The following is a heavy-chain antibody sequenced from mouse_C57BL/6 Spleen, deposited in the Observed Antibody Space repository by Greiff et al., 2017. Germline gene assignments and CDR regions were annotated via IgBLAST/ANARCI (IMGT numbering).Heavy chain of an antibody. Sequence: QVQLKESGAELVRPGASVKLSCKASGYTFTDYYINWVKQRPGQGLEWIARIYPGSGNTYYNEKFKGKATLTAEKSSSTAYMQLSSLTSEDSAVYFCARREGKNYFDYWGQGTTLTVSS. V-gene: IGHV1-76*01. CDR2: IYPGSGNT. CDR1: GYTFTDYY. J-gene: IGHJ2*01. CDR3: ARREGKNYFDY.